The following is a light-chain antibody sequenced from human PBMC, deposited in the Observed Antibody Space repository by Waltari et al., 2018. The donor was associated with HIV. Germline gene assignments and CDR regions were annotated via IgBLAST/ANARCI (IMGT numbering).Light chain of an antibody. CDR1: STNIGSNI. Sequence: QSVLTQPPSVSGTPGQTVTISCSGSSTNIGSNIVNWYQQLPGAAPKLLIYSNAQRPSGVPDRFSGSKSGTSASLAISGLQSADEADYYCAAWDDSLNGMFGGGTKLTV. CDR3: AAWDDSLNGM. CDR2: SNA. J-gene: IGLJ3*02. V-gene: IGLV1-44*01.